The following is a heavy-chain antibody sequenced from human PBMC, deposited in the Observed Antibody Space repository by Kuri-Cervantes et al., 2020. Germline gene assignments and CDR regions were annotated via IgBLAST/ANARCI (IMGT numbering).Heavy chain of an antibody. CDR2: IIPIFGTA. J-gene: IGHJ4*02. V-gene: IGHV1-69*13. CDR1: GGTFSSYA. CDR3: ARNRALGYSLDY. Sequence: SVKVSCKDSGGTFSSYAISWVRQAPGKGLEWMGGIIPIFGTANYAQKFQGRVTITADESTSTAYMELRSLRSDDTAVYYCARNRALGYSLDYWGQGTLVTVSS. D-gene: IGHD6-13*01.